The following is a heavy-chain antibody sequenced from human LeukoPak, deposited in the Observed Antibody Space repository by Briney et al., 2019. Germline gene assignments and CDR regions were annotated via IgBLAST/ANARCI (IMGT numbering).Heavy chain of an antibody. D-gene: IGHD1-7*01. CDR2: INPTDSET. J-gene: IGHJ4*02. Sequence: GESLKISCKASGYSFTSYWIGWVRQMPGKGLEYMGMINPTDSETRYSPSFLGQVTISADKSISTAYLQWSSLEAPDTAMYYCARELDYGDYWGQGTLVTVSS. CDR1: GYSFTSYW. CDR3: ARELDYGDY. V-gene: IGHV5-51*01.